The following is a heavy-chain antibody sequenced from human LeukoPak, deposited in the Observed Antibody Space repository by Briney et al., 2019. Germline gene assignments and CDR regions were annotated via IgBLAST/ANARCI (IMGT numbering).Heavy chain of an antibody. J-gene: IGHJ3*02. CDR3: ARDRESRMHAFDI. CDR2: ISSSSSYI. CDR1: GFTFSSYS. Sequence: PGGSLRLSCAASGFTFSSYSMNWVRQAPGKGLEWVSSISSSSSYIYYADSVKGRFTISRDNAKNSLYLQMSSLRAEDTAVYYCARDRESRMHAFDIWGQGTMVTVSS. V-gene: IGHV3-21*01.